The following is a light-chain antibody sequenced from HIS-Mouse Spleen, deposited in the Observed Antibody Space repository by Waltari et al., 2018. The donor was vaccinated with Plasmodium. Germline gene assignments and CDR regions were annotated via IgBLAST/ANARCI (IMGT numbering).Light chain of an antibody. CDR3: QQYDNLPLT. CDR1: HDISNY. J-gene: IGKJ4*01. CDR2: DAS. V-gene: IGKV1-33*01. Sequence: DIQMTQSPSSLSASVGDRVTITCQASHDISNYLNWYQQKQGKAPKLLIYDASNLETGVPSRFSGSGSGTDFTFTISSLQPEDIATYYWQQYDNLPLTFGGGTKVEIK.